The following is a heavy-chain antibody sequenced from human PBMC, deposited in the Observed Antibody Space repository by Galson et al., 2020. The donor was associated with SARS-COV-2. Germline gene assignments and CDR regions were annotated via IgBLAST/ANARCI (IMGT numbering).Heavy chain of an antibody. V-gene: IGHV2-5*02. CDR2: IYWDADK. Sequence: SGPTLVKPTQTLTLTCTLSGFSVSTSGVSVGWIRQPPGKALEWPALIYWDADKRYSPSLNSRLNITKDTSQIQVVLTMTNMDPVDTATCYCVHSVSACGNQWFKNWLDTWGQGTLVTVVS. CDR1: GFSVSTSGVS. D-gene: IGHD2-8*01. CDR3: VHSVSACGNQWFKNWLDT. J-gene: IGHJ5*02.